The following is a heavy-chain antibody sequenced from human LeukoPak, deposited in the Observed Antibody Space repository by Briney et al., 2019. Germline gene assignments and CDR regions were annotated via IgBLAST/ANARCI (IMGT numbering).Heavy chain of an antibody. CDR1: GYTISSYA. CDR2: ISDSGGNA. Sequence: PGRSLRLSCAASGYTISSYAMSWVRQAPGKGLEWVSLISDSGGNAYYADSVKGRFTISRDNSKNTLYLQMNSLRVEDTAIYYCAKDRPEDYWGQGTLVTVSS. V-gene: IGHV3-23*01. J-gene: IGHJ4*02. CDR3: AKDRPEDY.